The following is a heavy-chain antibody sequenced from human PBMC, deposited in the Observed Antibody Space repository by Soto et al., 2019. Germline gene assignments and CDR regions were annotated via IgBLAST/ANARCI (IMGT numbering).Heavy chain of an antibody. Sequence: PSETLSLTCTVSGGSISSYYWTWLRQSPGRGLEWIGYISYSGSTYYNPSLKSRVTISADTSKNQFSLRMNSMIAADTAVYYCARADPDASVGYWGQGTLVT. CDR3: ARADPDASVGY. V-gene: IGHV4-59*01. CDR1: GGSISSYY. CDR2: ISYSGST. D-gene: IGHD2-15*01. J-gene: IGHJ4*02.